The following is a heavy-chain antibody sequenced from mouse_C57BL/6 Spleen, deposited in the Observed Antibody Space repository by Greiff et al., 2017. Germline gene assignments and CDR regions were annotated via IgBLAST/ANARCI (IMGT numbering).Heavy chain of an antibody. CDR1: GYTFTSYW. CDR2: IDPSDSYT. V-gene: IGHV1-59*01. D-gene: IGHD3-3*01. CDR3: ARGGTLYAMDY. J-gene: IGHJ4*01. Sequence: QVQLKQPGAELVRPGTSVKLSCKASGYTFTSYWMHWVKQRPGQGLEWIGVIDPSDSYTNYNQKFKGKATLTVDTSSSTAYMQLSSLTSEDSAVYYCARGGTLYAMDYWGQGTSVTVSS.